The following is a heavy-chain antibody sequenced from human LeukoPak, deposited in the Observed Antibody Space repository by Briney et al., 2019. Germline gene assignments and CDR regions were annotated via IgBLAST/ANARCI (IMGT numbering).Heavy chain of an antibody. Sequence: WGSLRLSCAASGFTFSSYWMHWGRQAPGKGLVWVSRIKKDGSSTTYADSVKGRFTIPRDNSKNTLYLQMNSLRAQDTAVYHCAKDQELLWFGELLFRTNYYYYYMDVWGKGTTVTISS. CDR2: IKKDGSST. CDR1: GFTFSSYW. J-gene: IGHJ6*03. D-gene: IGHD3-10*01. V-gene: IGHV3-74*01. CDR3: AKDQELLWFGELLFRTNYYYYYMDV.